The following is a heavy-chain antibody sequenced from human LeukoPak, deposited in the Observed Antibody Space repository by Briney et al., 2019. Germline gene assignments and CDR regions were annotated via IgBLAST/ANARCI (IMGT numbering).Heavy chain of an antibody. CDR3: ARTLRVMAAAGLHYYYYMDV. V-gene: IGHV4-4*07. Sequence: SETLSLTCTVSGGSISSYYWSWIRQPAGKGLEWIGRIYTSGSTNYNPPLKSRVTMSVDTSKNQFSLKLSPVTAADTAVYCCARTLRVMAAAGLHYYYYMDVWGKGTTVTVSS. J-gene: IGHJ6*03. CDR2: IYTSGST. D-gene: IGHD6-13*01. CDR1: GGSISSYY.